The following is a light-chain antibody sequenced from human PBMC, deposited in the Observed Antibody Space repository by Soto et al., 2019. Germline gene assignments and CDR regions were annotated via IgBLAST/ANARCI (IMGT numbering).Light chain of an antibody. J-gene: IGKJ5*01. CDR2: DAS. V-gene: IGKV3-11*01. CDR3: QQRRNWLPPT. CDR1: QSLSSY. Sequence: EIVLTQSPATLSLSPGERATLSCRASQSLSSYLAWYQQRPCQAHRLLIYDASTRATGIPARFSGSGSGTDFTLTISSLEPEACAVYDCQQRRNWLPPTFGQGTRLEIK.